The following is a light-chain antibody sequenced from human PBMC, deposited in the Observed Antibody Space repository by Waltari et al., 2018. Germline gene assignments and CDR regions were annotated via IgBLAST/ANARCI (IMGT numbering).Light chain of an antibody. V-gene: IGKV3-15*01. Sequence: EIVMTQSPATLSVSPGERATLPCRASQGVTSKLAWYHQTPGQPPSLLIYDASIRATGVPARFSGSGSGTEFTLTISRLQSEDFAVYYCLQYNNWPYTFGQGTKLEI. CDR2: DAS. J-gene: IGKJ2*01. CDR3: LQYNNWPYT. CDR1: QGVTSK.